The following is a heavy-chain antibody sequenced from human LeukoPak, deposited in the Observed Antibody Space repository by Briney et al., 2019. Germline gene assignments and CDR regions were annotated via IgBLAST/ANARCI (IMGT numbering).Heavy chain of an antibody. J-gene: IGHJ5*02. V-gene: IGHV3-48*02. CDR3: ARSAVAGTYNWFDP. CDR2: ISSSSGTV. CDR1: GFIFSNYN. Sequence: QPGGSLRLSCAASGFIFSNYNMNWVRQAPGTGLEWVSYISSSSGTVYYANSVKGRFTISRDNAKNSLYLQMNSLRDDDTAVYFCARSAVAGTYNWFDPWGQGTLVTVSS. D-gene: IGHD6-19*01.